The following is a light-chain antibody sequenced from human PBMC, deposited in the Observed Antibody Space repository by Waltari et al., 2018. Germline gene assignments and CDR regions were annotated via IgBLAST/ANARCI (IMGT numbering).Light chain of an antibody. CDR2: VNSDGSH. Sequence: QLVLTQSPSASASLGASVKLTCTLSSGHSSYAIAWHQQQPEKGPRYLMKVNSDGSHTKGDGIPDLFSGSSSGAERYLTISSLQSEDEADYYCQTWGTGIGVFGGGTQLTVL. J-gene: IGLJ7*01. V-gene: IGLV4-69*02. CDR3: QTWGTGIGV. CDR1: SGHSSYA.